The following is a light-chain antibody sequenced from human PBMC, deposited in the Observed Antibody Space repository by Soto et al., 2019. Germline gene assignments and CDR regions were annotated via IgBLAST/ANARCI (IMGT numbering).Light chain of an antibody. CDR2: GAF. J-gene: IGKJ4*01. V-gene: IGKV3-15*01. CDR3: QQDKNWPPLT. CDR1: QSVSYN. Sequence: EIVMTQSPATLSVSPGETATLSCRASQSVSYNLAWYQQKPGQGPRLLIYGAFTRATGIPARFSCSGSGTEFNLAISSLQSEDFAVYYCQQDKNWPPLTIGGGTKVEIK.